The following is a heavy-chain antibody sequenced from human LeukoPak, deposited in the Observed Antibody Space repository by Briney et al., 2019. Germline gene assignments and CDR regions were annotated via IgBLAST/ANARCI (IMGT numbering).Heavy chain of an antibody. D-gene: IGHD4-11*01. Sequence: SETLSLTCGVSGGSISNTNWWSWVRQPPGQGLEWIGYIYYSGSTDYNPSLKSRVTISVDTSKNQFSLKLSSVTAADTAVYYCAREGVTKYYFDYWGQGTLVTVSS. CDR3: AREGVTKYYFDY. CDR2: IYYSGST. J-gene: IGHJ4*02. CDR1: GGSISNTNW. V-gene: IGHV4-4*02.